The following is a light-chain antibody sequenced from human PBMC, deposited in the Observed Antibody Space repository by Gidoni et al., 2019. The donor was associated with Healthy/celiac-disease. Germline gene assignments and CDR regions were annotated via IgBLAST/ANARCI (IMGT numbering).Light chain of an antibody. CDR2: GAY. CDR3: QQYGSSQYT. V-gene: IGKV3-20*01. CDR1: QSVSSSY. Sequence: EIVLTQSPGTLSLSPGERATLSCRASQSVSSSYLAWYQQKPGQAPRLLIYGAYSRATGIPDRLSGSGAGTDFTLNISRLEPEDFAVYYCQQYGSSQYTFGQGTKLEIK. J-gene: IGKJ2*01.